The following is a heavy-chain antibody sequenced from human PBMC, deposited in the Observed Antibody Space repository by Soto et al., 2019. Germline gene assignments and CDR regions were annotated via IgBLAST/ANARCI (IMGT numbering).Heavy chain of an antibody. V-gene: IGHV5-51*01. CDR1: GYSFTSYW. CDR3: ARPSAAGKYYYGMGV. J-gene: IGHJ6*02. D-gene: IGHD6-13*01. CDR2: IYPGDSDT. Sequence: PGESLKISCKGSGYSFTSYWIGWVRQMPGKGLEWMGIIYPGDSDTRYSPSFQGQVTISADKSISTAYLQWTSLKASDTAMYYCARPSAAGKYYYGMGVWGQGTTVNVSS.